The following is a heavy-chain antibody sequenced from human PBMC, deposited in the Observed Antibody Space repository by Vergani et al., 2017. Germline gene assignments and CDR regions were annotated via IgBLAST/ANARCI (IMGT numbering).Heavy chain of an antibody. D-gene: IGHD1-26*01. CDR2: IYYSGST. CDR1: GGSVSSGSYY. V-gene: IGHV4-61*10. J-gene: IGHJ2*01. Sequence: QVQLQESGPGLVKPSETLSLTCTVSGGSVSSGSYYWSWIRQPAGKGLEWIGYIYYSGSTNYNPSLKSRVTISVDTSKNQFSLKLSSVTAADTAVYYCARGEDLWGRSTLVTVSS. CDR3: ARGEDL.